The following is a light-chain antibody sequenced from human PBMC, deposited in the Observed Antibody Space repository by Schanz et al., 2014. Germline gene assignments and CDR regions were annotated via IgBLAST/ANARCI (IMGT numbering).Light chain of an antibody. CDR3: TSYTSVSTWV. V-gene: IGLV2-11*01. J-gene: IGLJ3*02. Sequence: SALTQPRSVSGSPGQSVTISCTGTSNDVGGYDHVSWYQQHPGKAPKVVIYEVSKRPSGVPARFSGSKSGNTASLTISGLQTEDEADYYCTSYTSVSTWVFGGGTKLTVL. CDR2: EVS. CDR1: SNDVGGYDH.